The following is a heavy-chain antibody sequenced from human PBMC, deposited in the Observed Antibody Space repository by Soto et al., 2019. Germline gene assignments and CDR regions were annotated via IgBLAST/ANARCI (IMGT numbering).Heavy chain of an antibody. CDR1: GFTFSSYS. CDR2: ISSSSSYI. Sequence: EVQLVESGGGLVKPGGSLRLSCAASGFTFSSYSMNWVRQAPGKGLEWVSSISSSSSYIYYADSVKGRFTISRDNAKNSLYLQMNSLRAEDTAVYYCARDRALTGYSYGPGIDYWGQGTLVTVSS. V-gene: IGHV3-21*01. D-gene: IGHD5-18*01. J-gene: IGHJ4*02. CDR3: ARDRALTGYSYGPGIDY.